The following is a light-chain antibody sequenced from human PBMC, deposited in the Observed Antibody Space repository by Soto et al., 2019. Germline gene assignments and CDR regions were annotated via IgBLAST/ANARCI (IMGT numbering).Light chain of an antibody. CDR3: HKYYKWPLT. CDR1: QSAISN. Sequence: EIVMTPSPATLSVSPVEIVTLSCMASQSAISNLAWYQQKPGQTPRLLIYDASTRATDIPARFSGSGSGTDFTLTISSLLSEDFAVYYCHKYYKWPLTCGGGNKGDIK. CDR2: DAS. J-gene: IGKJ4*01. V-gene: IGKV3-15*01.